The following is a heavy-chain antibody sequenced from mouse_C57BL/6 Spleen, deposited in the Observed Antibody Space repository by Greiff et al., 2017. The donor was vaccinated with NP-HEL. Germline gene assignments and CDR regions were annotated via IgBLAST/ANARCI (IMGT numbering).Heavy chain of an antibody. CDR1: GFTFSDYG. V-gene: IGHV5-15*04. Sequence: EVKLVESGGGLVQPGGSLKLSCAASGFTFSDYGMAWVRQAPRKGPEWVAFISNLAYSIYSADTVTGRFTISRENAKNTLYLEMSSLRSEDTAMYYCARHQLGFFDYWGQGTTLTVSS. D-gene: IGHD4-1*02. J-gene: IGHJ2*01. CDR2: ISNLAYSI. CDR3: ARHQLGFFDY.